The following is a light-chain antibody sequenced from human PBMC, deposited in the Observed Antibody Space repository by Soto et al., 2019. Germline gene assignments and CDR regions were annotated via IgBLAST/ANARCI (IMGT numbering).Light chain of an antibody. J-gene: IGKJ1*01. CDR1: QRVSPN. CDR2: GAS. V-gene: IGKV3-20*01. Sequence: EILMTQSPATLSVSPGARATLSCRASQRVSPNVAWYQQRPGQAPRLLIYGASNRATGIPDRFSGSGSGTDFTLTISRLEPEDFAVYYCQQYGSSGTFGQGTKVDIK. CDR3: QQYGSSGT.